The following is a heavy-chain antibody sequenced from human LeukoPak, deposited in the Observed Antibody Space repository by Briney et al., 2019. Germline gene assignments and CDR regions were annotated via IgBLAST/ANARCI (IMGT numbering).Heavy chain of an antibody. CDR2: ISWNSDSI. V-gene: IGHV3-9*01. D-gene: IGHD3-10*01. J-gene: IGHJ4*02. Sequence: PGGSLRLSCAASGFTFNEYAMHWVRHAPGKGLEWVSSISWNSDSIAYADSVKGRFTISRDNAKSSLYLQMNSLTPGDTALYYCTKDKGIINGFYYFDSWGQGTLVAVSS. CDR3: TKDKGIINGFYYFDS. CDR1: GFTFNEYA.